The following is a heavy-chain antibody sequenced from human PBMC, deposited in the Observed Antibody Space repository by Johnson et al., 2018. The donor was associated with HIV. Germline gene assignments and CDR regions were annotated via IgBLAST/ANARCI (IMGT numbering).Heavy chain of an antibody. CDR1: GFTFDDYG. CDR2: IYSGGST. V-gene: IGHV3-66*01. CDR3: ARSRYDSSGYGI. D-gene: IGHD3-22*01. J-gene: IGHJ3*02. Sequence: VLLVESGGGVVRPGGSLRLSCAASGFTFDDYGMSWVRQAPGKGLEWVSVIYSGGSTYYADSVKGRFTISRDNSKNTLYLQMNSLRAEDTAVYYCARSRYDSSGYGIWGQGTMVTVSS.